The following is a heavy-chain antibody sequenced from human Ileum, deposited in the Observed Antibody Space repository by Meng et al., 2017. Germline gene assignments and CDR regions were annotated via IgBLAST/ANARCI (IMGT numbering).Heavy chain of an antibody. CDR2: IFQSGST. J-gene: IGHJ4*02. CDR3: AKAAAYNLDI. Sequence: QVPLQESGPGLVKPSGTLSLTCAVSGVSISSGIWWGWVRQPPGKGLEWIGEIFQSGSTNYNPSLKSRVSISVDKSKNHLSLSLSSVTAADTAVYYCAKAAAYNLDIWGQGALVTVSS. CDR1: GVSISSGIW. D-gene: IGHD1-14*01. V-gene: IGHV4-4*02.